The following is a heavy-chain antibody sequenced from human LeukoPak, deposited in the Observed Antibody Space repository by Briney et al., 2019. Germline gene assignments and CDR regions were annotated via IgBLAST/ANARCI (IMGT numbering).Heavy chain of an antibody. V-gene: IGHV1-46*01. J-gene: IGHJ6*02. D-gene: IGHD3-22*01. CDR1: GYTFTNYY. CDR3: ALYYYDSSGYYGMDV. Sequence: ASVKVSCKASGYTFTNYYIHWVRQAPGQGLEWMGIINPSGGSTSYAQKFQGRVTMTRDTSTSTVYMELSSLRSEDTAVYYCALYYYDSSGYYGMDVWGQGTTVTVSS. CDR2: INPSGGST.